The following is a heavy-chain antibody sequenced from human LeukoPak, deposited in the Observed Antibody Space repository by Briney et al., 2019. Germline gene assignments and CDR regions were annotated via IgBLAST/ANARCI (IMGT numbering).Heavy chain of an antibody. V-gene: IGHV4-39*07. CDR1: GGSISSGSYY. CDR3: ARDRGSSGNDYYFDY. CDR2: IYYSGST. D-gene: IGHD6-25*01. J-gene: IGHJ4*02. Sequence: PSETLSLTCTVSGGSISSGSYYWGWIRQPPGKGLEWIGNIYYSGSTYYNPSLKSRVTISLGTSKNQFSLKLSSVTAADTAVYYCARDRGSSGNDYYFDYWGQGALVIVSS.